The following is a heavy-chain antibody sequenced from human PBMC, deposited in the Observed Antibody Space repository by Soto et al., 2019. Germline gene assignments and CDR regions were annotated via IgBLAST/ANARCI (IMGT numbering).Heavy chain of an antibody. CDR2: IYSSGST. D-gene: IGHD5-18*01. Sequence: PGGSLRLSCAASGFTVSSNYMTWVRQAPGKGPEWVSFIYSSGSTYYADSVKGRFTISRDNFKNTLYLQMNSLRAEDTAVYYCARGYSYTQPVFDYWGLGTLVTVSS. J-gene: IGHJ4*02. CDR3: ARGYSYTQPVFDY. V-gene: IGHV3-53*01. CDR1: GFTVSSNY.